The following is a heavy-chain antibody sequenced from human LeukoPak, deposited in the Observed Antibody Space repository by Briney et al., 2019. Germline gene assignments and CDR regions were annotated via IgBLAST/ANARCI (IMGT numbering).Heavy chain of an antibody. V-gene: IGHV4-34*01. CDR3: ARGPIGAVAGPLRFDP. CDR1: GGSFSGYY. D-gene: IGHD6-19*01. CDR2: INHSGST. J-gene: IGHJ5*02. Sequence: SETLSLTCAVYGGSFSGYYWSWIRQPPGKGLEWIGEINHSGSTNYNPSLKSRVTISVDTSKNQFSLKLISVTAADTAVYYCARGPIGAVAGPLRFDPWGQGTLVTVSS.